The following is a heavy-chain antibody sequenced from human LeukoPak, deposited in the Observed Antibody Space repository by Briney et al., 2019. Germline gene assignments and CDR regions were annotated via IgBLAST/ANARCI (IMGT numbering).Heavy chain of an antibody. CDR3: ARSRDGYKRFDS. Sequence: GGSLRLSCTASGFSFSGHWMHWARQLPGKGLVWVSRISPTGSTTSYADSVKGRFTVSRDNAKNTLYLQVNNLRAEDTAVYFCARSRDGYKRFDSWGQGTLVTVSS. D-gene: IGHD5-24*01. CDR1: GFSFSGHW. V-gene: IGHV3-74*01. CDR2: ISPTGSTT. J-gene: IGHJ4*02.